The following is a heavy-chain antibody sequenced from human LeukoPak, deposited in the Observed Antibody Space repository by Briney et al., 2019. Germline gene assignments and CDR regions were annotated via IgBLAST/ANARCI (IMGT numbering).Heavy chain of an antibody. CDR1: GGSISSYY. CDR3: ARDDYYAFDI. CDR2: IYYSGST. Sequence: SETLSLTCTVSGGSISSYYWSWIRQPPGKGLEWIGYIYYSGSTNYNPSLKSRVTISVDTPKNQFSLKLSSVTAADTAVYYCARDDYYAFDIWGQGTMVTVSS. V-gene: IGHV4-59*01. J-gene: IGHJ3*02. D-gene: IGHD3-16*01.